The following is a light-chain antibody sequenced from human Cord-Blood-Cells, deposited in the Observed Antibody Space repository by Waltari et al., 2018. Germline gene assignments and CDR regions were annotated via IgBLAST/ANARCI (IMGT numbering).Light chain of an antibody. J-gene: IGLJ3*02. CDR2: DVS. V-gene: IGLV2-14*01. Sequence: QSALTQPASVSGSPGQSITISCPGTSSDVGGYNYVSWYQQHPGKAPKLMIYDVSNRPSGVSNRFSGSKCGNTASLTISGLQAGDEADYYCSSYTSRSTWVFGGGTKLTVL. CDR1: SSDVGGYNY. CDR3: SSYTSRSTWV.